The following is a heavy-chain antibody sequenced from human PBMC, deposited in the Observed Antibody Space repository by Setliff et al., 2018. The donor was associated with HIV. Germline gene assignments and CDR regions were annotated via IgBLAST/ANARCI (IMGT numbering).Heavy chain of an antibody. V-gene: IGHV3-48*04. Sequence: GGSLRLSCAASGFTFSSYSMNWVRQTPGKGLEWISYISSSSNTIYYMDSVRGRFTISRDNAKNSLYLQMNSLRAEDTAVYYCARDRGLRGMLLSSKELGFYCMDVWGKGTTVTVSS. J-gene: IGHJ6*03. CDR1: GFTFSSYS. D-gene: IGHD1-26*01. CDR2: ISSSSNTI. CDR3: ARDRGLRGMLLSSKELGFYCMDV.